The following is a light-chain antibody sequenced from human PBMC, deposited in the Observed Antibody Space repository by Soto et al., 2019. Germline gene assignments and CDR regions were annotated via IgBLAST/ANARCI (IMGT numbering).Light chain of an antibody. J-gene: IGLJ1*01. CDR1: SSDVGSYNL. Sequence: QSVLTQPASVSGSPGQSITISCTGTSSDVGSYNLVSWYQHHPGKAPKLMIYEGSKRPSWVSNRFSGSKSGNTASLTISGLQAEDEADYYCCSYAGGSTYVFGTGTKVTV. CDR2: EGS. CDR3: CSYAGGSTYV. V-gene: IGLV2-23*01.